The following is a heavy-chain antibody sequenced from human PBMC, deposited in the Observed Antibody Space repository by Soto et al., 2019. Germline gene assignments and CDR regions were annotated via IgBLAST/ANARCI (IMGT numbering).Heavy chain of an antibody. D-gene: IGHD2-21*02. J-gene: IGHJ5*02. CDR1: GGSISSYC. CDR2: IYYSGST. Sequence: PSETLSLTCTVSGGSISSYCWSWIRQPPGKGMEWIGYIYYSGSTNYNPSLKSRVTISVDTTKNQFSLKLSSVTAADTAVYYCARETEYNWFDPWGQGTLVTVSS. CDR3: ARETEYNWFDP. V-gene: IGHV4-59*01.